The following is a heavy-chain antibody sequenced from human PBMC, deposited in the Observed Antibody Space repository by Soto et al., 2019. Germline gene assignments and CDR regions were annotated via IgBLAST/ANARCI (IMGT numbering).Heavy chain of an antibody. CDR3: ARAVLVVPAAMFDWFDP. D-gene: IGHD2-2*01. CDR2: IYYSGST. CDR1: GGSISSGGYY. Sequence: SETLSLTCTVSGGSISSGGYYWSWIRQHPGKGLEWIGYIYYSGSTYYNPSLKSRVTISVDTSKNQFSLKLSSVTAADTAVYYCARAVLVVPAAMFDWFDPWGQGTLVTVSS. V-gene: IGHV4-31*03. J-gene: IGHJ5*02.